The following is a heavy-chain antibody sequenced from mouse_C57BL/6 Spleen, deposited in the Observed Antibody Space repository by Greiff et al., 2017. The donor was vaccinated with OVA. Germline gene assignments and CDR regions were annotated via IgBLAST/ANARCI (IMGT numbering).Heavy chain of an antibody. J-gene: IGHJ1*03. V-gene: IGHV1-15*01. D-gene: IGHD1-1*01. Sequence: QVQLKESGAELVRPGASVTLSCKASGYTFTDYEMHWVKQTPVHGLEWIGAIDPETGGTAYNQKFKGKAILTADKSSSTAYMELRSLTSEDSAVYYCTRVYYGSSYWYFDVWGTGTTVTVSS. CDR3: TRVYYGSSYWYFDV. CDR2: IDPETGGT. CDR1: GYTFTDYE.